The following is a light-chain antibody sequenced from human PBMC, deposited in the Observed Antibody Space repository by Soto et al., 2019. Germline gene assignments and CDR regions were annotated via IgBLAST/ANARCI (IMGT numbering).Light chain of an antibody. CDR2: ATS. Sequence: EIVLTQSPGTLSLSPGERATLSCRASQIISTDSLAWYQHKPGQAPRLLIYATSSRATGIPDRFSGSGYGTDFTLTNSRLEPEDFALYYCQHISFGQGTRLEIK. CDR3: QHIS. J-gene: IGKJ2*01. CDR1: QIISTDS. V-gene: IGKV3-20*01.